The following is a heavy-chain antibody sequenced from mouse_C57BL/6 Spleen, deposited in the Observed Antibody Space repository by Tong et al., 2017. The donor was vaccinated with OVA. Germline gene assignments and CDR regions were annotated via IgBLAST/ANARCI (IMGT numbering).Heavy chain of an antibody. J-gene: IGHJ3*01. Sequence: EVQLQESGPSLVKPSQTLSLTCSVTGDSITSGYWNWIRKFPGNKLEYMGYISYSGSTYYNPSLKSRISITRDTSKNQYYLQLNSVTTEDKATYYCARSGGLRQGPWFAYWGQGTLVTVSA. CDR2: ISYSGST. D-gene: IGHD2-4*01. V-gene: IGHV3-8*02. CDR3: ARSGGLRQGPWFAY. CDR1: GDSITSGY.